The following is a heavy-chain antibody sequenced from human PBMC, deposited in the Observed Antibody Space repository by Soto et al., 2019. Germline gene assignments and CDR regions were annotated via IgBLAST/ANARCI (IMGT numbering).Heavy chain of an antibody. J-gene: IGHJ5*02. V-gene: IGHV3-48*03. CDR2: ISGSRRTI. CDR1: EVTLEISE. CDR3: ARQETYYYDSGSSGWLHP. D-gene: IGHD3-10*01. Sequence: CASCEVTLEISEVNWVRKEQGRGLEWVSYISGSRRTIYYADSVKGRFTISRDNSKNTVYLQMTSLRADDMATYYCARQETYYYDSGSSGWLHPWGQGTLVTRSS.